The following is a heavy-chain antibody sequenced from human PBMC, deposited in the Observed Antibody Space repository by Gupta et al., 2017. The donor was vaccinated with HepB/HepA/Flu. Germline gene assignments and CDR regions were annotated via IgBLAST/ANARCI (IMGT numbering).Heavy chain of an antibody. V-gene: IGHV3-15*01. D-gene: IGHD2-2*01. CDR3: TTPGVGIKSSLYLDY. CDR1: GFTFSNAW. Sequence: EVQLVESGGGLVKPGGSLRLSCAASGFTFSNAWMSWVRQAPGKGLEWVGRIKSKTDGGTTDYAAPVKGRFTISRDDSKNTLYLQMNSLKTEDTAVYYCTTPGVGIKSSLYLDYWGQGALVTVSS. J-gene: IGHJ4*02. CDR2: IKSKTDGGTT.